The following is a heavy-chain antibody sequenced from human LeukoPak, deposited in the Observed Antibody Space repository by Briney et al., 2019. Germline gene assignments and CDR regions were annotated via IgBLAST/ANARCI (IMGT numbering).Heavy chain of an antibody. CDR1: GYXFIGNY. CDR3: ARGRGTSMVRGIITNYFDL. CDR2: IDPNSGRT. V-gene: IGHV1-2*02. J-gene: IGHJ2*01. D-gene: IGHD3-10*01. Sequence: ASVKVSCKASGYXFIGNYIHWVRQAPGQGLEWMGWIDPNSGRTNFAQRFQGSVSMTTDTSINTAFMELRSLRSDDTAIYYCARGRGTSMVRGIITNYFDLWGRGSLVTVSS.